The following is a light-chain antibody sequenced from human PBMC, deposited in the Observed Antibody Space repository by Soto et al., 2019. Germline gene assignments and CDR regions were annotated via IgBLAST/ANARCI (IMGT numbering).Light chain of an antibody. J-gene: IGKJ1*01. CDR2: AAS. Sequence: DIQMTQSPSSQSASVGDRVTITCRASQSINSYLNWYQQKPGKAPKLLLYAASSLQSVVPSRFSSSGSETDVTHTITSLQPGDFATYDCQQSFSTPRTFGQGTGVDI. CDR3: QQSFSTPRT. V-gene: IGKV1-39*01. CDR1: QSINSY.